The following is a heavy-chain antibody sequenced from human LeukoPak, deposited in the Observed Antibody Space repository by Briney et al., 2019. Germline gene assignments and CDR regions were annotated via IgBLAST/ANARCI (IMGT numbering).Heavy chain of an antibody. D-gene: IGHD1-7*01. Sequence: ASVKVSCKASGYTFTSYDINWVRQATGQGLEWMGWMNPNSGNTGYAQKFQGRVTITRNTSISTAYMELSSLRSEDTAVYYCARRGWNYEDAFDIWGQGTMVTVSS. CDR1: GYTFTSYD. J-gene: IGHJ3*02. CDR3: ARRGWNYEDAFDI. CDR2: MNPNSGNT. V-gene: IGHV1-8*03.